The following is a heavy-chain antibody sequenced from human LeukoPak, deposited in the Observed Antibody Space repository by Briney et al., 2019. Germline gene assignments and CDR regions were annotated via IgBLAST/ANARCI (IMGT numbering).Heavy chain of an antibody. J-gene: IGHJ4*02. CDR2: IHDSGST. D-gene: IGHD5-24*01. CDR3: ARVEEERWLQLWHFDY. CDR1: GHSIINSFY. Sequence: NPSETLSLTCTVSGHSIINSFYWGWIRQPPGKGLEWIGYIHDSGSTNYNPSLKSRVTISVDTSKSQFSLKVSSVTAADTAVYYCARVEEERWLQLWHFDYWGQGTLVTVSS. V-gene: IGHV4-59*01.